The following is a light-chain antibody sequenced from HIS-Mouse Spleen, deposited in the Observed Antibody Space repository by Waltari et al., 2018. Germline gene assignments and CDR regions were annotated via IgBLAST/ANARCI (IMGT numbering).Light chain of an antibody. J-gene: IGLJ3*02. V-gene: IGLV1-47*01. CDR2: RNN. Sequence: QSVLTQPPSASGTPGQRVTISCSGSSSNIGSNYVYWYQQLPGTAPKPLIYRNNQRPSGVPAGFSGSKSGTSASLAISGLRSEDEADYYCAAWDDSLSGPVFGGGTKLTVL. CDR1: SSNIGSNY. CDR3: AAWDDSLSGPV.